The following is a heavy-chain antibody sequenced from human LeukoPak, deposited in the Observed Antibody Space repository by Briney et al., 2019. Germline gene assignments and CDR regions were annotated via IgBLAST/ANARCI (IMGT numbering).Heavy chain of an antibody. V-gene: IGHV3-23*01. CDR3: AIQGPRLTGGYPDY. D-gene: IGHD5-12*01. Sequence: GGSLRLSCAASGFTFSSYAMSWVRQAPGKGLEWVSAISGSGGSTYYADSVKGRFTISRDNSKNTLYLQMNSLRAEDTAVYYCAIQGPRLTGGYPDYWGQGTLVTVSS. CDR1: GFTFSSYA. CDR2: ISGSGGST. J-gene: IGHJ4*02.